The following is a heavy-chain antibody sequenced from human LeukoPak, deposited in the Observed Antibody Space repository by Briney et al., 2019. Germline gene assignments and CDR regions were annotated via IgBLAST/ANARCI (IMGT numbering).Heavy chain of an antibody. J-gene: IGHJ3*02. CDR1: GFTFSSYG. D-gene: IGHD2-15*01. Sequence: GGSLRLSCAASGFTFSSYGMHWVRQAPGKGLEWVSAISGSGGSTYYADSVKGRFTISRDNSKNTLYLQMNSLRAEDTAVYYCAKGTRYCSGGSCYTTAWYDAFDIWGQGTMVTVSS. CDR3: AKGTRYCSGGSCYTTAWYDAFDI. V-gene: IGHV3-23*01. CDR2: ISGSGGST.